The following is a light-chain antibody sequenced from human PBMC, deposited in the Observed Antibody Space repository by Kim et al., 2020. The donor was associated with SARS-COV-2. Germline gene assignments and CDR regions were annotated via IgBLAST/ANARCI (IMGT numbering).Light chain of an antibody. CDR1: SSNIGLNN. Sequence: QSVLTQPPSASGTPGQRVTISCSGSSSNIGLNNVHWYQQLPGTAPKLLIHSNDQRPSGVPDRFSGSKSGTSASLAISGPQSEDDADYYCAAWDDSLNGLLFGGGTQRTVL. CDR3: AAWDDSLNGLL. J-gene: IGLJ2*01. V-gene: IGLV1-44*01. CDR2: SND.